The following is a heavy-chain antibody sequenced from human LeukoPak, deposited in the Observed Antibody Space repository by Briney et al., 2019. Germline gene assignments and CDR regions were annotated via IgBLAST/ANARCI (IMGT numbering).Heavy chain of an antibody. CDR1: GYTFTGYY. Sequence: GASVKVSCKASGYTFTGYYMHWVRQAPGQGLEWMGWINPNSGGTNYAQKFQGRVTMTRDTSISTAYMELSRLRSDDTAVYYCARAAAAGRAGNWFDPWGQGTLVTVSS. CDR2: INPNSGGT. D-gene: IGHD6-13*01. J-gene: IGHJ5*02. CDR3: ARAAAAGRAGNWFDP. V-gene: IGHV1-2*02.